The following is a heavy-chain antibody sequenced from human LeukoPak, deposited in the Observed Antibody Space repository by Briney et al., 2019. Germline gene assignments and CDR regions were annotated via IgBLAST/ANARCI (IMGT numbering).Heavy chain of an antibody. D-gene: IGHD6-13*01. CDR2: IYYSGRT. CDR1: GGSISSCY. Sequence: PSETLSLTCTVSGGSISSCYWSWIRQPPGKGLEWIGYIYYSGRTNYNPSLKSRVTISVDTSKNQFSLKLSSVTAADTAVYYCASLGIAAAGSYYYGMDVWGQGTTVTVSS. CDR3: ASLGIAAAGSYYYGMDV. J-gene: IGHJ6*02. V-gene: IGHV4-59*08.